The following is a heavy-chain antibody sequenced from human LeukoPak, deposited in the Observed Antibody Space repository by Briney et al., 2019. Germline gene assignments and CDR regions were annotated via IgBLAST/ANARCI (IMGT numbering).Heavy chain of an antibody. J-gene: IGHJ5*02. CDR1: GFTLSSYS. Sequence: GGSLRLSCAASGFTLSSYSMNWVRQAPGKGLEWVGFIRSKAYGGTTEYAASVKGRFTISRDDSKSIAYLQMNSLKTEDTAVYYCTVYSGSYTNWFDPWGQGTLVTVSS. CDR3: TVYSGSYTNWFDP. V-gene: IGHV3-49*04. D-gene: IGHD3-10*02. CDR2: IRSKAYGGTT.